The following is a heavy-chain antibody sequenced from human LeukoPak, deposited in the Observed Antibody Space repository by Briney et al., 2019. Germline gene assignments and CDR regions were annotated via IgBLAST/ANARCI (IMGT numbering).Heavy chain of an antibody. CDR2: ISSSGSTI. CDR1: GFTFSDYY. V-gene: IGHV3-11*01. Sequence: GGSLRLSCAAAGFTFSDYYMSSIRQAPGKRLAWVSYISSSGSTIYYADSVKGRFTISRDNAKNSLYLQMNSLRAEDTAVYYCAREYYYGSGSYDYWGQGTLVTVSS. D-gene: IGHD3-10*01. J-gene: IGHJ4*02. CDR3: AREYYYGSGSYDY.